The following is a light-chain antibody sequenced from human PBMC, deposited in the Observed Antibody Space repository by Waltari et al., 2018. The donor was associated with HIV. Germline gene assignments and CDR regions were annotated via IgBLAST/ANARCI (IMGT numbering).Light chain of an antibody. V-gene: IGLV2-14*01. CDR1: TKDIGNYDY. J-gene: IGLJ3*02. Sequence: QSALTQPASVSGSPGQSITISCTGTTKDIGNYDYVSWYQPRPGKAPKLLIYAVTNRPSGFSARFSGSKSGNTASLSISGLQAEDEADYFCSSYRTYGTLVFGGGTKVTVL. CDR3: SSYRTYGTLV. CDR2: AVT.